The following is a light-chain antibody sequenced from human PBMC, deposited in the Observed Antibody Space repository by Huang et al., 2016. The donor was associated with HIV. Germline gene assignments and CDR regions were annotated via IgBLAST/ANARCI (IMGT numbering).Light chain of an antibody. Sequence: DIQMTQFPTSLSASVEDRVTITCRAGQAIDKYLNWYQQKSGRAPRLLIDGASKLQSGVPSRCSGRASGTHFSLTINSLQPDDSAIYYCQQSYRTPRTFGQGTNVEI. CDR2: GAS. CDR3: QQSYRTPRT. V-gene: IGKV1-39*01. CDR1: QAIDKY. J-gene: IGKJ2*01.